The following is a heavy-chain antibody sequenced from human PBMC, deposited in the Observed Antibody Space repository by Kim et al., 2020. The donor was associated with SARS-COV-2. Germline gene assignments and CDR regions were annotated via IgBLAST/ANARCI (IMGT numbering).Heavy chain of an antibody. V-gene: IGHV3-23*01. CDR2: ISGSGGST. Sequence: GGSLRLSCAASGFTFTGYVMSWVRQAPGKGLEWVSTISGSGGSTYYADSVKGRFTISRDESKSTLFLQINSLRAEDTAIYYCAKGYCNSWGQGTLVTVSS. CDR3: AKGYCNS. D-gene: IGHD2-15*01. J-gene: IGHJ5*02. CDR1: GFTFTGYV.